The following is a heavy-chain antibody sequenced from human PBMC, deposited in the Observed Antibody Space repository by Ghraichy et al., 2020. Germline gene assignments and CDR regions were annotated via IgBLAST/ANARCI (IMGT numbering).Heavy chain of an antibody. CDR3: AKILRAPWVRGVYWDAFDI. V-gene: IGHV4-59*01. D-gene: IGHD3-10*01. J-gene: IGHJ3*02. CDR2: IHHSGSA. Sequence: SETLSLTCTVSAGSIASYYWSWIRQPPGKGLEWIAYIHHSGSADYNPSLKSRVTISVDTSKSQFSLELSSVTAADTAVYYCAKILRAPWVRGVYWDAFDIWGQGTMVTVSS. CDR1: AGSIASYY.